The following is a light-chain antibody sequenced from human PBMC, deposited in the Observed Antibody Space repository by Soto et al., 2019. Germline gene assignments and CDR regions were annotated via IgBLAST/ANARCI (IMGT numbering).Light chain of an antibody. J-gene: IGKJ2*01. CDR2: WAS. CDR1: QSVLYSSNNKNY. V-gene: IGKV4-1*01. Sequence: DIVMTQSPDSLAVSLGERATINCKSSQSVLYSSNNKNYLAWYQQKPGQPPKLLIFWASTRESGVPDRFSGFGSGTDFTLTISSLQAEDGAVYYCQQYYSTPYTFGQGTKLEIK. CDR3: QQYYSTPYT.